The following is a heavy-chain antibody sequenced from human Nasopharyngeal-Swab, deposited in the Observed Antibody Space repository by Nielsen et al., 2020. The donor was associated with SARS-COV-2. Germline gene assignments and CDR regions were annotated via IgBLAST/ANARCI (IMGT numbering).Heavy chain of an antibody. CDR1: GFTFDDYA. V-gene: IGHV3-9*01. Sequence: GGSLRLSCVAAGFTFDDYAMHWVRQAPGKGLEWVSGISWNSGSIGYADSVKGRFTISRDNAKNSLYLQMNSLRAEDTALYYCAKLGYFDLWGRGTLVTVSS. J-gene: IGHJ2*01. CDR3: AKLGYFDL. CDR2: ISWNSGSI.